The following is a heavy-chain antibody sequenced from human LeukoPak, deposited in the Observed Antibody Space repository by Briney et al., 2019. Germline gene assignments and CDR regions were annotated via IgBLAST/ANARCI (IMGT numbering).Heavy chain of an antibody. Sequence: GGSLRLSCAASGFIFSSYAMNWVRQGPGKGLEWVSLISGSGLSIYYADSVKGRFTISRDNSKNTVYLQMSSLRAEDTAVYYCARDYMWAIDIWGQGTMVTVSS. CDR1: GFIFSSYA. D-gene: IGHD2-21*01. J-gene: IGHJ3*02. V-gene: IGHV3-23*01. CDR2: ISGSGLSI. CDR3: ARDYMWAIDI.